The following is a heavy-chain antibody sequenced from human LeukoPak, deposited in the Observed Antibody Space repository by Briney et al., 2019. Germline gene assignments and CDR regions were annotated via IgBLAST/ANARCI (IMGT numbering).Heavy chain of an antibody. V-gene: IGHV6-1*01. CDR3: SRGPAGHFDY. CDR2: TYYRSKWYN. Sequence: SQTLSLTCAISGDSVSSNTAGWNWIRQSPSSGLEWLGRTYYRSKWYNDYGVSMKSRITINPDTSKNQLCLQLKSVTPEDTAVYYCSRGPAGHFDYWGQGTLVTVSS. CDR1: GDSVSSNTAG. J-gene: IGHJ4*02. D-gene: IGHD6-19*01.